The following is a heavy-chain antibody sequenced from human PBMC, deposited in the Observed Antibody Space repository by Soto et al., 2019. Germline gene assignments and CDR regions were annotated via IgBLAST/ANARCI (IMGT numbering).Heavy chain of an antibody. Sequence: GGSLRLSCAASGFTFSDYYMSWIRQAPGKGLEWVSYISSSGSTIYYADSVKGRFTISRDNAKNSLYLQMNSLRAEDTAVYYCASEDTAMPNWFDPWGQGTLVTVSS. J-gene: IGHJ5*02. CDR1: GFTFSDYY. D-gene: IGHD5-18*01. CDR2: ISSSGSTI. V-gene: IGHV3-11*01. CDR3: ASEDTAMPNWFDP.